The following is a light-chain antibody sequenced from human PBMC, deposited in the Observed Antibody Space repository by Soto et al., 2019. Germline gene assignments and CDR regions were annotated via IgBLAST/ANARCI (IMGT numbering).Light chain of an antibody. CDR2: DAS. CDR3: QQYNSYSGT. V-gene: IGKV1-5*01. CDR1: QSIIRW. Sequence: DIQMTQSPSTLSASVGDRVTITCRASQSIIRWLAWYQQKPGKAPKLLIYDASSLESGVPSRFSGSGSGTEFPLTISILQPDDFATYYCQQYNSYSGTFGQGTKVEIK. J-gene: IGKJ1*01.